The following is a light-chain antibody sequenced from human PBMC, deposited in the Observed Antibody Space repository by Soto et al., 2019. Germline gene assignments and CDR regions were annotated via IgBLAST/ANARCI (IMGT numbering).Light chain of an antibody. V-gene: IGKV1-33*01. J-gene: IGKJ3*01. Sequence: DLQMTQSPSPLPASVGDRVTITCQASQDISKNLNWYQQKPGKVTKLLIYDASTLEPGVPSRFSGSGSGTDFTFTISSLQAEDIATYYCQQYDDFPFTFGPGTKVDL. CDR2: DAS. CDR1: QDISKN. CDR3: QQYDDFPFT.